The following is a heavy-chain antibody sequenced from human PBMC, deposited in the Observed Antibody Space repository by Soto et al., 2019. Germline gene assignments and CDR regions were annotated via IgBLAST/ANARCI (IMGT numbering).Heavy chain of an antibody. V-gene: IGHV3-23*01. D-gene: IGHD4-17*01. J-gene: IGHJ4*02. CDR1: GFTFSSYA. Sequence: EVQLLESGGGLVQPGGSLRLSCAASGFTFSSYAMSWVRQAPGQGLEWVSAISGSGGSTYYAESVKGRFTISRDNSKNTLYLQMNSLRAEDTAVYYCANMDYGDYTAQFGYWGQGTLVTVSS. CDR3: ANMDYGDYTAQFGY. CDR2: ISGSGGST.